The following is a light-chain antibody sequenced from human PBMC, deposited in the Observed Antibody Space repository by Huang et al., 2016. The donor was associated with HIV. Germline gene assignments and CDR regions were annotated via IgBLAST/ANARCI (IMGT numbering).Light chain of an antibody. CDR3: QQFGSSPPYS. CDR2: REA. V-gene: IGKV3-20*01. Sequence: PGERATLPCRASQSVNNNYLARYQQKPGQAPRLLIYREAARATGIPDRVSGSGSGTDFTLTSSRLEPDDFEVYYCQQFGSSPPYSFGQGTKLEIK. J-gene: IGKJ2*03. CDR1: QSVNNNY.